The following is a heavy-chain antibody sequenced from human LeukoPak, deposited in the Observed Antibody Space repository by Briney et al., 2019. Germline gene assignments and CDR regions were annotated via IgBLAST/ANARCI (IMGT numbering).Heavy chain of an antibody. CDR1: GYTFTGYY. CDR2: INPNSGGT. CDR3: ARGYSGYDFDFDYFDY. J-gene: IGHJ4*02. Sequence: GASVKVSCTASGYTFTGYYMHRVRQAPGQGLEWMGWINPNSGGTNYAQKFQGRVTMTRDTSISTAYMELSRLRSDDTAVYYCARGYSGYDFDFDYFDYWGQGTLVTVSS. D-gene: IGHD5-12*01. V-gene: IGHV1-2*02.